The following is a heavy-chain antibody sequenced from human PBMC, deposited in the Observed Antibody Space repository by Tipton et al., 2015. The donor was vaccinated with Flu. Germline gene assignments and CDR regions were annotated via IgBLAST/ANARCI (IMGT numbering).Heavy chain of an antibody. V-gene: IGHV4-4*07. Sequence: TLSLTCTVSGGSISTYYWSWIRQPAGKGLEWIGRIYSGGNTNYNPSLKSRVSMSVDTSKNQFSLKLSSVTAADTAVYYCARSTPIAATGWGMDVWGQGTTVTVSS. CDR2: IYSGGNT. CDR3: ARSTPIAATGWGMDV. D-gene: IGHD6-13*01. CDR1: GGSISTYY. J-gene: IGHJ6*02.